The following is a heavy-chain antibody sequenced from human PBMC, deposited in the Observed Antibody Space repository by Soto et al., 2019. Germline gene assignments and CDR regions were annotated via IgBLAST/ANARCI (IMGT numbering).Heavy chain of an antibody. Sequence: GSLRLSCAASGFTFSSYAMHWVRQAPGKGLEWVAVISYDGSNKYYADSVKGRFTISRDNSKNTLYLQMNSLRAEDTAVYYCARDLMSSSWYFDYWGQGTLVTVSS. D-gene: IGHD6-13*01. CDR1: GFTFSSYA. CDR3: ARDLMSSSWYFDY. V-gene: IGHV3-30-3*01. CDR2: ISYDGSNK. J-gene: IGHJ4*02.